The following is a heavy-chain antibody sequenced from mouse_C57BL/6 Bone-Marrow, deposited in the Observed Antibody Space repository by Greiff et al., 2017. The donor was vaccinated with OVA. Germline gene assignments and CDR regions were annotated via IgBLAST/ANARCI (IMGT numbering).Heavy chain of an antibody. D-gene: IGHD2-3*01. V-gene: IGHV10-3*01. J-gene: IGHJ3*01. CDR3: VRDRRYDGYHPAWFAY. CDR2: IRSKSSNYAT. CDR1: GFTFNTYA. Sequence: EVMLVESGGGLVQPKGSLKLSCAASGFTFNTYAMHWVRQAPGKGLEWVARIRSKSSNYATYYADSVKDRFTISSDDSQSMLYLQMNNLKTEDTAMYYCVRDRRYDGYHPAWFAYWGQGTLVTVSA.